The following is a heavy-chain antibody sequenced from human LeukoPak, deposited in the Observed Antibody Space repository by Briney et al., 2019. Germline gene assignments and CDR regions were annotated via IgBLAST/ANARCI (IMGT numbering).Heavy chain of an antibody. CDR1: GISFSSHG. V-gene: IGHV3-33*01. CDR2: IWYDGSNI. CDR3: ARARNDYDSNGFSLLDY. D-gene: IGHD3-22*01. J-gene: IGHJ4*02. Sequence: PGTSLRLSCAASGISFSSHGMHWVRQAPGKGLEWVAVIWYDGSNIYYADSVKGRLTISRDNSKNTLYLQMNSLRAEDTALYYCARARNDYDSNGFSLLDYWGQGTLVTVSS.